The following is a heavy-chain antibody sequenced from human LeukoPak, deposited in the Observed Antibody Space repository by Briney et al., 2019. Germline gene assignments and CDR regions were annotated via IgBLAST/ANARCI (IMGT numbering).Heavy chain of an antibody. CDR1: GGTFSRYA. CDR3: ARGSRVATMDFDY. Sequence: SVKVSCKASGGTFSRYAISWVRQAPGQGLEWMGGITPIFDTAKYAQKFQGRVTIIADESTSTAYMELSSLGSEDTAVYYCARGSRVATMDFDYWGQGTLVTVSS. V-gene: IGHV1-69*01. J-gene: IGHJ4*02. D-gene: IGHD5-12*01. CDR2: ITPIFDTA.